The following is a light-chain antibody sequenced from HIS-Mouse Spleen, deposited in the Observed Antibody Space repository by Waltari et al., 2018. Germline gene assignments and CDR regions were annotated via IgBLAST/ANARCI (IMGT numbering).Light chain of an antibody. CDR1: KLGDKY. J-gene: IGLJ2*01. V-gene: IGLV3-1*01. CDR2: QDS. CDR3: QAWDSSYSV. Sequence: SYELTQPPSVSVSPGQTASITCSGDKLGDKYACWYQQKPGQSPVLVIYQDSKRPSGIPERFSGSNSGNTATLTISGTQAMDEADYYCQAWDSSYSVFGGGTKLTAL.